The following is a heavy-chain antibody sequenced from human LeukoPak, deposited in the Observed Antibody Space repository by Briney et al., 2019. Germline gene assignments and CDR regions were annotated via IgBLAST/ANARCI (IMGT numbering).Heavy chain of an antibody. CDR1: GFTASSYT. CDR2: ISRTTGSI. Sequence: RGGSLRLSCEAAGFTASSYTMNWVRQAPGKGLEWVSLISRTTGSIYYADSVRGRFTISRDSAKNSVYLQMNSLRAEDTAIYYCARESILGTTTDYFDYWGQGTQVIVSS. J-gene: IGHJ4*02. CDR3: ARESILGTTTDYFDY. D-gene: IGHD1-26*01. V-gene: IGHV3-48*04.